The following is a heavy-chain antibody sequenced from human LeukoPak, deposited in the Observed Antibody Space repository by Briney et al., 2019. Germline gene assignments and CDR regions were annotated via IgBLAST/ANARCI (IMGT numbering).Heavy chain of an antibody. Sequence: GGSLRLSCAASGFTFSSYEMNWVRQAPGKGLEWVSYSSPSGSTIYYADSLKGRFTISRDNAKNSLYLQMNSLRVEATAVYYCASSYFYDTSGYSDAFDIWGQGTMVTVSS. D-gene: IGHD3-22*01. CDR2: SSPSGSTI. J-gene: IGHJ3*02. CDR1: GFTFSSYE. CDR3: ASSYFYDTSGYSDAFDI. V-gene: IGHV3-48*03.